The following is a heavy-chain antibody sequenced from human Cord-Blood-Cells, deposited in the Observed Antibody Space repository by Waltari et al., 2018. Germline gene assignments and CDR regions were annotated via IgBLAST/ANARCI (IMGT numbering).Heavy chain of an antibody. J-gene: IGHJ6*03. CDR1: GGSISSSSYY. Sequence: QLQLQESGPGLVKPSETLSLTCTVSGGSISSSSYYWGWIRQPPGKGLEWIGSIYYSGSTSYTPSLKRRLTIPVDASKNQFSLKPSSVTAADTAVYYCARGSASDMDVWGKGTTVTVSS. CDR2: IYYSGST. CDR3: ARGSASDMDV. V-gene: IGHV4-39*01.